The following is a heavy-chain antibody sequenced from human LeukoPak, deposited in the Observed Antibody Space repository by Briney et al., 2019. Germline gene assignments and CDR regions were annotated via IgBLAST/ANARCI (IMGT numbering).Heavy chain of an antibody. J-gene: IGHJ4*02. CDR1: GLTFDDYG. D-gene: IGHD3-22*01. CDR2: INWNGGST. CDR3: AREDGYYYDSSGSYFDY. Sequence: GGSLRLSCAASGLTFDDYGMSWVRQAPGKGLEWVSGINWNGGSTGYADSVKGRFTISRDNSKNTLHLQMNSLRAEDTAVYYCAREDGYYYDSSGSYFDYWGQGTLVTVSS. V-gene: IGHV3-20*04.